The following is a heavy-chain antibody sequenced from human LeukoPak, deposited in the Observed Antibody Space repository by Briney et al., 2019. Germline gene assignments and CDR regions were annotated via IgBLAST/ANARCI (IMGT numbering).Heavy chain of an antibody. CDR2: VFYSGTT. V-gene: IGHV4-39*01. Sequence: KSSETLSLTCSVSGGLISISTHYWGWIRQTPGKGLEWIGSVFYSGTTYFNPSFNSRLTISIDTSKNQFSLELRSVTAADTAVYYCARGRAVAGTILGDVWGQGTMVTVSS. CDR1: GGLISISTHY. J-gene: IGHJ3*01. CDR3: ARGRAVAGTILGDV. D-gene: IGHD6-19*01.